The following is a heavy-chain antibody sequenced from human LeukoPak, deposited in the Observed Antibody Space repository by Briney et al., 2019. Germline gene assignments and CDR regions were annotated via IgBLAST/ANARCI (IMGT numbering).Heavy chain of an antibody. J-gene: IGHJ4*02. CDR3: ARVRGYYDSSGPRDY. V-gene: IGHV1-18*01. CDR2: ISAYNGNT. D-gene: IGHD3-22*01. CDR1: GYTFTSYG. Sequence: ASVKVSCKASGYTFTSYGISWVRQAPGQGLESMGWISAYNGNTNYAQKPQGRVTMTTDTSTSTAYMELRSLRSDDTALYYCARVRGYYDSSGPRDYWGQGTLVTVSS.